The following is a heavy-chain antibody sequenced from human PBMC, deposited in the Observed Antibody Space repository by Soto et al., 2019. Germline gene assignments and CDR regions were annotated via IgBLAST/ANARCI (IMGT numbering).Heavy chain of an antibody. CDR2: FNPRSGAT. Sequence: PVEVSCKACGYNFSSLYMPWLQQASGEGLQWMGVFNPRSGATEYVQKFQGRVTLTTDTPTSTAYMELRSLRSDDTAAYYCARFGNDFWSGYYPLDYWGQGTLVTVSS. J-gene: IGHJ4*02. CDR1: GYNFSSLY. D-gene: IGHD3-3*01. V-gene: IGHV1-46*01. CDR3: ARFGNDFWSGYYPLDY.